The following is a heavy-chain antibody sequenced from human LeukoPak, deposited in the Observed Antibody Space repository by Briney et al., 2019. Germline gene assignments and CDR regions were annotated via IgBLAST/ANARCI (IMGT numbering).Heavy chain of an antibody. CDR1: GFTFSSYA. J-gene: IGHJ4*02. CDR3: ARDHSSGYYSYYFDY. CDR2: ISSNGGST. V-gene: IGHV3-64*01. D-gene: IGHD3-22*01. Sequence: PGGSLRLSCAASGFTFSSYAMHWVRQAPGKGLEYVSAISSNGGSTYYANSVKGRFTISRDNSKNTLYLQMGSLRAEDMAVYYCARDHSSGYYSYYFDYWGQGTLVTVSS.